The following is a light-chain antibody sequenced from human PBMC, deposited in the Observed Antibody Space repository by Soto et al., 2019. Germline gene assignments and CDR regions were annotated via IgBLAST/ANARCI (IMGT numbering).Light chain of an antibody. J-gene: IGKJ1*01. CDR1: QSLSINY. CDR3: QQYSSSPQT. Sequence: EIVWTQSPGTLSLSPGGRATFSCRASQSLSINYLTWYQQKPGQAPRLLIYETSSRAAGIPDRFSGSGSGTDFTLTISRLEPEDFAVYFCQQYSSSPQTFGQGTKVDIK. V-gene: IGKV3-20*01. CDR2: ETS.